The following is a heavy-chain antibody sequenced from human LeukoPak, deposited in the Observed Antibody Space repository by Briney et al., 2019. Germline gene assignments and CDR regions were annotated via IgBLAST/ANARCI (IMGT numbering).Heavy chain of an antibody. CDR1: GFSFGSYA. CDR3: AKTHDSSGYLRSHFDY. D-gene: IGHD3-22*01. V-gene: IGHV3-23*01. J-gene: IGHJ4*02. CDR2: INGNGGST. Sequence: PGGSLRLSCAGSGFSFGSYAMTWVRQAPGKGLEWVSSINGNGGSTYYADSVKGRLTISRDNSKTTLYLQMNSLRAEDTAVYYCAKTHDSSGYLRSHFDYWGQGTLVTVSS.